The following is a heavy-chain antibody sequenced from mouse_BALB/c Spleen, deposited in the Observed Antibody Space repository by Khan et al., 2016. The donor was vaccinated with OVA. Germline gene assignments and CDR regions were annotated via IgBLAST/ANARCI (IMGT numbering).Heavy chain of an antibody. Sequence: EVELVESGGDLVKPGGSLNLSCEASGFTFSSYGMSWLRQTPDKRLEWVATISNGGSYTYYPDSVKGRLTISRDNAKNTLYLQMSSLKSEDTAMYYCARHRFTTPKAWFAYWGQGTLVTVSA. CDR3: ARHRFTTPKAWFAY. CDR2: ISNGGSYT. J-gene: IGHJ3*01. V-gene: IGHV5-6*01. D-gene: IGHD1-2*01. CDR1: GFTFSSYG.